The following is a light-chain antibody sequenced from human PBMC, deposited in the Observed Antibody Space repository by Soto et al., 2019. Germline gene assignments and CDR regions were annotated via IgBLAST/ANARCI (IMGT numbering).Light chain of an antibody. CDR2: DNN. CDR3: GTWDNSLNAVV. J-gene: IGLJ2*01. CDR1: SSNIGNNY. Sequence: QSVLTQPPSVSAAPGQKVTISCSGSSSNIGNNYVSWYQHLPGTAPRLLVYDNNKRPSGIPDRFSGSKSATSATLGITGLQTGDEADYFCGTWDNSLNAVVFGGGTKVTVL. V-gene: IGLV1-51*01.